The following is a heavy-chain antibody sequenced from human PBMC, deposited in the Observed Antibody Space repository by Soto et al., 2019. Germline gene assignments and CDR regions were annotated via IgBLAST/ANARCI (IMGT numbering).Heavy chain of an antibody. J-gene: IGHJ4*02. V-gene: IGHV3-72*01. CDR1: GLTISDHY. Sequence: PGGSLRLSCAASGLTISDHYMDWVRQAPGKGLEWVGRSRNKAYSYTTEYAASVKGRFTISRDDSNNSLYLQMNSLESEDTAVYYCAMTLGGSYLGHYWGQGTLVTVSS. CDR3: AMTLGGSYLGHY. CDR2: SRNKAYSYTT. D-gene: IGHD1-26*01.